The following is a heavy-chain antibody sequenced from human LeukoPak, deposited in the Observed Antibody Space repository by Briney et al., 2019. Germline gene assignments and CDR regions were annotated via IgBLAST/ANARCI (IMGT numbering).Heavy chain of an antibody. CDR2: ISRGGST. J-gene: IGHJ3*02. CDR1: GFTVISNY. Sequence: GESLRLSCAASGFTVISNYMTWLRQAPGKGLEWVSVISRGGSTYYADSVMGRFTISRDNSKTTLYLQMNSLRAEDTAVYYCARDNDSPDAFDIWGQGTMVTVSS. CDR3: ARDNDSPDAFDI. D-gene: IGHD5-18*01. V-gene: IGHV3-53*01.